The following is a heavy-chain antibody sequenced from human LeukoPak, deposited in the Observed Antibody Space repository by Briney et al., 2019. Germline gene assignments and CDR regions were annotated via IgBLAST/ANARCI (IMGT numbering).Heavy chain of an antibody. V-gene: IGHV3-30-3*01. D-gene: IGHD1-26*01. CDR2: ISYDGSNK. Sequence: GRSLRLSCAASGFTFSSYAMHWVRQAPGKGLEWVAVISYDGSNKYYADSVKGRFTISRDNSKNTLYLQMNSLRAEDTAVYYCARDHGPDSGSYFGYFDYWGQGTLVTVSS. CDR1: GFTFSSYA. J-gene: IGHJ4*02. CDR3: ARDHGPDSGSYFGYFDY.